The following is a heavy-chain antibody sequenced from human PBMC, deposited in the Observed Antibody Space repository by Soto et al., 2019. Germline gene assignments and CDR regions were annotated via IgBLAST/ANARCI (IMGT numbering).Heavy chain of an antibody. CDR3: ARGLVTSGGVVAATWGRYYFDY. CDR2: INHSGST. CDR1: GGPFSGYY. Sequence: PSETLSLTCAVYGGPFSGYYWSWIRQPPGKGLEWIGEINHSGSTNYNPSLKSRVTISVDTSKNQFSLKLSSVTAADTAVYYCARGLVTSGGVVAATWGRYYFDYWGQGTLVTVSS. D-gene: IGHD2-15*01. J-gene: IGHJ4*02. V-gene: IGHV4-34*01.